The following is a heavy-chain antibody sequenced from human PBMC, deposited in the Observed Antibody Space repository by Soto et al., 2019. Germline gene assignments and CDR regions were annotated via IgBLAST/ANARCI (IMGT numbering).Heavy chain of an antibody. Sequence: SETLSLTCDVSGASIKSDTWWTWVRQSPGKGLEWIGEIYHNGRAFDNPSIKGRVTISKDKSNNQFSLNLPSVTAADTAVYYCVRADSGLVAKVFDLWGQGTLVTVSS. CDR2: IYHNGRA. CDR3: VRADSGLVAKVFDL. J-gene: IGHJ4*02. D-gene: IGHD3-9*01. V-gene: IGHV4-4*02. CDR1: GASIKSDTW.